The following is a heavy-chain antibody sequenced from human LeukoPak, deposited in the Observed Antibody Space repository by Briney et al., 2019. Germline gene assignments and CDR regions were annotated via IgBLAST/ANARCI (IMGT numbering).Heavy chain of an antibody. J-gene: IGHJ4*02. CDR1: GYSISSGYF. Sequence: SETLSLTCTVSGYSISSGYFWGWIRQPPGKGLEWIGSIYHSGSTYYNPSLKSRVTISVDTSKNQLSLKLRSLTAADTAVYFCARDGLGFDTSGFSRWGQGTLVTVSS. V-gene: IGHV4-38-2*02. D-gene: IGHD3-3*01. CDR2: IYHSGST. CDR3: ARDGLGFDTSGFSR.